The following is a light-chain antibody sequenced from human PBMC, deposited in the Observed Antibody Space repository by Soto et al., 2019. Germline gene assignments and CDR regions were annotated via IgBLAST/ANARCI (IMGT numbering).Light chain of an antibody. CDR1: QSVLYSSNNENY. CDR2: WAS. Sequence: DIVMTQSPDSLAVSLGERATINCTSSQSVLYSSNNENYLAWYQQKPGQPPKLLIYWASTRKSGVPDRFSGSGSGTDFTLTISSLQAEDVAVYYCQQRSNWPPITFGQGTRLEIK. V-gene: IGKV4-1*01. J-gene: IGKJ5*01. CDR3: QQRSNWPPIT.